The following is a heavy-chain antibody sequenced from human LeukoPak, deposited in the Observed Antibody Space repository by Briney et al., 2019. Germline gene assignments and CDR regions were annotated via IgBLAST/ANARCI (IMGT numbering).Heavy chain of an antibody. CDR2: ISGDGSST. V-gene: IGHV3-74*01. J-gene: IGHJ4*02. CDR3: ARDHYTSGTH. D-gene: IGHD3-10*01. Sequence: ESGGSLRLSCAASGFTFSDYWMHWVRQAPGKGLVWVSRISGDGSSTIYADSVKGRFTISRDNAKNTLYLQMNSMRAEDAGVYYCARDHYTSGTHWGQGTLVTVSS. CDR1: GFTFSDYW.